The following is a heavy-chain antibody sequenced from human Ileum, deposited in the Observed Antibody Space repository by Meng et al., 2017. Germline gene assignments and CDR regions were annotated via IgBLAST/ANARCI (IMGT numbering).Heavy chain of an antibody. V-gene: IGHV1-69*02. CDR2: IIPILGIA. CDR1: GGTFSSYT. D-gene: IGHD3-3*01. CDR3: ARSSLGWPFLPFDY. J-gene: IGHJ4*02. Sequence: QVQLVQSGAEVKTPGSAGKVSCKASGGTFSSYTISWVRQAPGQGLEWMGRIIPILGIANYAQKFQGRVTITADKSTSTAYMELSSLRSEDTAVYYCARSSLGWPFLPFDYWGQGTLVTVSS.